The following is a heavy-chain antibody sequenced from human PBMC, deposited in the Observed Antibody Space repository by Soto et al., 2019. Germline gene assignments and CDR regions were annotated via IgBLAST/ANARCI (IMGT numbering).Heavy chain of an antibody. J-gene: IGHJ4*02. CDR1: GGSISSYY. CDR3: ARGSGYRPFDY. D-gene: IGHD3-3*01. V-gene: IGHV4-59*01. Sequence: ASETLSLTCTVSGGSISSYYWSWIRQPPGKGLEWIGYIYYSGSTNYNPSLKSRVTISVDTSKNQFSLKLSSVTAADTAVYYCARGSGYRPFDYWGQGTLVTVSS. CDR2: IYYSGST.